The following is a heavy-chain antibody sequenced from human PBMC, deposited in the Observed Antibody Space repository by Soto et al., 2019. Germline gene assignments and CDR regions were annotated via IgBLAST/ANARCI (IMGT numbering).Heavy chain of an antibody. V-gene: IGHV4-59*08. D-gene: IGHD4-17*01. CDR2: IYYGGST. CDR1: GSSLSGHC. CDR3: ARLSSSGDYPH. Sequence: PSETLSLTCTVSGSSLSGHCWSWMRQPPGKGLECIGYIYYGGSTNYNPSLKSRVTISVDTSKTQFSLELSSVTAADTAVYYCARLSSSGDYPHGGQEPLVTVSS. J-gene: IGHJ4*02.